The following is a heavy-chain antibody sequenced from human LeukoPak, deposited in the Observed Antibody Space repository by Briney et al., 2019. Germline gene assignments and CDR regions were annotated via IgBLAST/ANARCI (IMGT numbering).Heavy chain of an antibody. Sequence: GGSLRLSCAASGFTVSSNYMSWVRQAPGKGLEWVSVIYSGGSTYYADSVKGRFTISRDNSKNTLYLQMNSLRAEDTVVYYCARDGRHSGSYYGAFDIWGEGTMVTVSS. D-gene: IGHD1-26*01. CDR1: GFTVSSNY. CDR3: ARDGRHSGSYYGAFDI. V-gene: IGHV3-66*01. CDR2: IYSGGST. J-gene: IGHJ3*02.